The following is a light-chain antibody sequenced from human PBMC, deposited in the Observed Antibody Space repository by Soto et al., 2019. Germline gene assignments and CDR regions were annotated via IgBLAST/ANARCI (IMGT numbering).Light chain of an antibody. Sequence: EFVLTQSPATLSLSPGERATLSCRASQSVSSYLAWYQQKPGQAPRPLIYDTSNRATGVPARFSGSGSGTDFTLTISSLEPEDFAVYYCQQRSNWPPITFGQGTRLEIK. CDR3: QQRSNWPPIT. J-gene: IGKJ5*01. V-gene: IGKV3-11*01. CDR1: QSVSSY. CDR2: DTS.